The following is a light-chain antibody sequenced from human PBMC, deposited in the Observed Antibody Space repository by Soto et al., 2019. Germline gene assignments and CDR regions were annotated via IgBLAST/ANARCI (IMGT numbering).Light chain of an antibody. CDR2: GAS. CDR3: QQYNNWPRT. CDR1: QSVSSN. Sequence: EIVMTQSPATLSVSPGERATLSCRASQSVSSNLAWYQQKPGQAPRLLIYGASTRATGIPARFSGSGSGTEVTRTVRSLQPEDFAVYYCQQYNNWPRTFGQGTRLEIK. V-gene: IGKV3-15*01. J-gene: IGKJ5*01.